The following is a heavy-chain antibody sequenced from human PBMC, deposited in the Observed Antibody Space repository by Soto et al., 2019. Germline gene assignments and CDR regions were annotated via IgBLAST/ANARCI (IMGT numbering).Heavy chain of an antibody. V-gene: IGHV3-23*01. Sequence: GGSLRLSCAASGFTFSSYPMSWVRQAPGKGLEWVSAISGSGGSTYYADSVKGRFTISRDNSKNTLYLQMNSLRAEDTAVYYCAKGVEGYSYGTFDYWGQGTLVTVSS. CDR1: GFTFSSYP. CDR2: ISGSGGST. CDR3: AKGVEGYSYGTFDY. D-gene: IGHD5-18*01. J-gene: IGHJ4*02.